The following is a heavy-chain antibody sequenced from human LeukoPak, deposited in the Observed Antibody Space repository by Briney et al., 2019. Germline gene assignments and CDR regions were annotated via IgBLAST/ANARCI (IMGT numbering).Heavy chain of an antibody. CDR1: GFTFSSYA. CDR3: ARDSLASLHREATVTRWGYLDY. Sequence: GGSLGLSCEASGFTFSSYAMHWVRQAPGKGLEWVAVISYDGSNKYYADSVKGRFTISRDNSKNTLYLQMNSLRAEDTAVYYCARDSLASLHREATVTRWGYLDYWGQGTLVTVSS. J-gene: IGHJ4*02. V-gene: IGHV3-30*04. CDR2: ISYDGSNK. D-gene: IGHD4-11*01.